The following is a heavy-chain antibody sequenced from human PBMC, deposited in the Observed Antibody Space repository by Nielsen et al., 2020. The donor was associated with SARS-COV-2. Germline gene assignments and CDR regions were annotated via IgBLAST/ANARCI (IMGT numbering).Heavy chain of an antibody. J-gene: IGHJ4*02. CDR2: ISGDGRST. V-gene: IGHV3-74*01. D-gene: IGHD6-19*01. CDR3: ASSGWLDY. Sequence: GGSLRLSCVASGFSFSSAWMRWARQAPGKGLVWVSHISGDGRSTVYADSVKGRFTISRDSAKSSLYLQMNSLRAEDTAVYYCASSGWLDYWGQGTLVTVSS. CDR1: GFSFSSAW.